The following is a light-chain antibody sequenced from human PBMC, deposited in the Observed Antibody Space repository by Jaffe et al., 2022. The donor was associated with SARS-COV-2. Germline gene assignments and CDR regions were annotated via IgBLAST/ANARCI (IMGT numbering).Light chain of an antibody. CDR3: QQYYSFPYA. CDR2: WAS. Sequence: DIVVNQSPDSLVLTLGERATINCKSSQSLLYSSNSKNYLAWYQQKSGQPPKLLLYWASTRESGVPDRFRGSGSGTDFTLTISDLQAEDVAVYYCQQYYSFPYAFGQGTKLEIE. V-gene: IGKV4-1*01. CDR1: QSLLYSSNSKNY. J-gene: IGKJ2*01.